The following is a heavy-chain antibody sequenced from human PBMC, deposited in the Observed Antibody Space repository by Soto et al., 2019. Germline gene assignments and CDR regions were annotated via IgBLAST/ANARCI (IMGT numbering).Heavy chain of an antibody. Sequence: GASVKVSCKASGGTFSSYAISWVRQAPGQGLEWMGGIIPIFGTANYAQKFQGRVTITADESTSTAYMELSSLRSEDTAVYYCARSSGGPLSGYPAPRFDYWGQGTLVTVSS. CDR2: IIPIFGTA. V-gene: IGHV1-69*13. D-gene: IGHD3-22*01. J-gene: IGHJ4*02. CDR1: GGTFSSYA. CDR3: ARSSGGPLSGYPAPRFDY.